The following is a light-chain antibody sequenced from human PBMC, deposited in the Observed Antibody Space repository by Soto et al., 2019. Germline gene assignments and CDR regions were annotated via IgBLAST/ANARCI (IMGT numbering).Light chain of an antibody. CDR3: QQLNSYPYT. Sequence: DIQLTQSPSFLSASVGDRVTITCRASQGISSYLAWYQQKPGKAPKLLIYAASTLQSGVPSSFSGSGYGTEFTLTISSLQPEDFATYYCQQLNSYPYTFGQGPKLEIK. CDR2: AAS. CDR1: QGISSY. J-gene: IGKJ2*01. V-gene: IGKV1-9*01.